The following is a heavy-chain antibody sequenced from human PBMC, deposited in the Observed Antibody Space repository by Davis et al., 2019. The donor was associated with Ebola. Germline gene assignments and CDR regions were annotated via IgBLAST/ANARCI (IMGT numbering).Heavy chain of an antibody. D-gene: IGHD3-3*01. CDR2: ISSSGSTI. CDR3: AKEGPQVLTIFGVVSVSAALDY. V-gene: IGHV3-48*03. CDR1: GFTFSSYE. J-gene: IGHJ4*02. Sequence: PGGSLRLSCAASGFTFSSYEMNWVRQAPGKGLEWVSYISSSGSTIYYADSVKGRFTISRDNAKNSLYLQMNSLRAEDTAVYYCAKEGPQVLTIFGVVSVSAALDYWGQGTLVTVSS.